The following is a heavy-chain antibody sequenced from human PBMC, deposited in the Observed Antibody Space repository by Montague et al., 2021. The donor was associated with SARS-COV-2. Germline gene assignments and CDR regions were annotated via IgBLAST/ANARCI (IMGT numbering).Heavy chain of an antibody. Sequence: SLRLSCAASGFTFSSYGMHWVRQAPGKGLERVAVIWYDGSNKYYADSVKGRFTISRDNSKNTLYLQMNSLRAEDTAVYYCARELLVTGDIDYWGQGTLVTVSS. V-gene: IGHV3-33*01. D-gene: IGHD7-27*01. J-gene: IGHJ4*02. CDR3: ARELLVTGDIDY. CDR1: GFTFSSYG. CDR2: IWYDGSNK.